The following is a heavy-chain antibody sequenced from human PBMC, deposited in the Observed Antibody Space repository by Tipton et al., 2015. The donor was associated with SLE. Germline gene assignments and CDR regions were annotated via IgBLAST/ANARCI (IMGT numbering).Heavy chain of an antibody. V-gene: IGHV4-39*07. D-gene: IGHD2-8*02. CDR1: GGSISSSSYY. CDR3: ARRGTVLVGLSNGMDV. Sequence: TLSLTCTVSGGSISSSSYYWSWIRQPPGKGLEWIGEINHSGSSNYNPSLKSRLTISVDTSKKQFSLKLSSVTAADTAVYYCARRGTVLVGLSNGMDVWGQGTTVTVSS. J-gene: IGHJ6*02. CDR2: INHSGSS.